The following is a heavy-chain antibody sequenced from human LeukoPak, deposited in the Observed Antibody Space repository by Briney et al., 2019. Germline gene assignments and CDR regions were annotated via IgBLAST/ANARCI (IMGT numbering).Heavy chain of an antibody. J-gene: IGHJ4*02. CDR2: ISGSDGST. V-gene: IGHV3-23*01. D-gene: IGHD6-19*01. CDR3: ARDLYSSGWPFDY. CDR1: GFTFSSYA. Sequence: GGSLRLSCAASGFTFSSYAMSWVRQAPGKGLEWVSGISGSDGSTNYADSVKGRFTISRENSKNTLYLQMNSLRAEDTAVYYCARDLYSSGWPFDYWGQGTLVTVSS.